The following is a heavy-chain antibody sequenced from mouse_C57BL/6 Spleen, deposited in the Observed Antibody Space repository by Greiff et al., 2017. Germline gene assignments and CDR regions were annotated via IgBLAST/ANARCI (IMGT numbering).Heavy chain of an antibody. J-gene: IGHJ2*01. Sequence: EVMLVESGGDLVKPGGSLKLSCAASGFTFSSYGMSWVRQTPDKRLEWVATISSGGSYTYYPDSVKGRFTISRDNAKNTLYLQMRSLKSEDTAMYYCARRGYYGSSYYFDDWGQGTTRTVSS. D-gene: IGHD1-1*01. CDR2: ISSGGSYT. CDR3: ARRGYYGSSYYFDD. CDR1: GFTFSSYG. V-gene: IGHV5-6*02.